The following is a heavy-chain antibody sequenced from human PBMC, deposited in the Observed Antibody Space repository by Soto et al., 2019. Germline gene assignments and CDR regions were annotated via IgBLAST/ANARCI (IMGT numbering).Heavy chain of an antibody. D-gene: IGHD4-4*01. V-gene: IGHV3-23*01. CDR3: AKDLIDYSNSYFDY. J-gene: IGHJ4*02. CDR2: ISSSDYT. CDR1: GFSFSNYA. Sequence: GGSLRLSCATSGFSFSNYAMSWVRQAPGKGLEWVAGISSSDYTYYVDSLKGRFTISRDNSKNTLYLQMTSLRAEDTAIYYCAKDLIDYSNSYFDYWGQGTLVTVSS.